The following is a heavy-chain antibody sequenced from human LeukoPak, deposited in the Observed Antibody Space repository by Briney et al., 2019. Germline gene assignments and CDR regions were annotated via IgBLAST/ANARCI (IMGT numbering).Heavy chain of an antibody. V-gene: IGHV4-4*07. D-gene: IGHD5-18*01. Sequence: SETLSLTCTVSGGSISSYYWSWIRQPAGKGLEWIGRIYTSGSTNYNPSLKSRVTMSVDTSKNQFSLKLSSVTAADTAVYYCAREHVDTAMANNWFDPWGQGTLVTVSS. J-gene: IGHJ5*02. CDR1: GGSISSYY. CDR3: AREHVDTAMANNWFDP. CDR2: IYTSGST.